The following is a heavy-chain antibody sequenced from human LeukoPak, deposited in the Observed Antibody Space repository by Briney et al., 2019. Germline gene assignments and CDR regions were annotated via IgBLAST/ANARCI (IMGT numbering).Heavy chain of an antibody. V-gene: IGHV4-38-2*01. Sequence: SETLSLTCAVSGGSISSNNWWGWIRQPPGKGLEWIGSIYHSGSTYYNPSLKSRVTISVDTSKNQFSLKLSSVTAADTAVYYCARVEDSSGYYADYWGQGTLVTVSS. CDR1: GGSISSNNW. D-gene: IGHD3-22*01. CDR3: ARVEDSSGYYADY. CDR2: IYHSGST. J-gene: IGHJ4*02.